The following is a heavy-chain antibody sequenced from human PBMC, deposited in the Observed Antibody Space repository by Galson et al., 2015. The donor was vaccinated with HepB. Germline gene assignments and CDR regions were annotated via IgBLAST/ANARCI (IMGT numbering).Heavy chain of an antibody. CDR1: GFTVSSYS. CDR2: IGVRGTV. Sequence: SLRLSCAASGFTVSSYSMNWVRQAPGKGLEWLSYIGVRGTVYYAGSVRGRFTISRDNDKNSLYLQMNSLRDEDTAVYYCVREGGSGSYSMYWGQGTLVTVSS. V-gene: IGHV3-48*02. D-gene: IGHD1-26*01. CDR3: VREGGSGSYSMY. J-gene: IGHJ4*02.